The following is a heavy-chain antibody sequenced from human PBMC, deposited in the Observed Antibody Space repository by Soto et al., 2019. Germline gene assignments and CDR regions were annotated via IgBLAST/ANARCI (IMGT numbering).Heavy chain of an antibody. Sequence: SVKVSCKASGGTFSSYAISWVRQAPGQGLEWMGRIIPILGIANYAQKIQGRVTITADKSTSTAYMELSSLRSEDTAVYYCARAGQLNYYYYMDVWGKGTTVTVSS. V-gene: IGHV1-69*04. CDR1: GGTFSSYA. CDR3: ARAGQLNYYYYMDV. CDR2: IIPILGIA. D-gene: IGHD6-6*01. J-gene: IGHJ6*03.